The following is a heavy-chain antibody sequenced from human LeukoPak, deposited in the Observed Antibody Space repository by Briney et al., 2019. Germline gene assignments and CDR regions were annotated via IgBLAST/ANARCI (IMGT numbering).Heavy chain of an antibody. D-gene: IGHD4-17*01. Sequence: GRSLRLSCAASGFTFSNFAMHWVRQAPGKGLEWVAVISYDRSIKYYADSVKGRFTISRDNSKNTLYLQMNSLRAEDTAVYYCAREDMTTVTTRWAFDIWGQGSMVTVSS. CDR1: GFTFSNFA. CDR2: ISYDRSIK. J-gene: IGHJ3*02. V-gene: IGHV3-30*04. CDR3: AREDMTTVTTRWAFDI.